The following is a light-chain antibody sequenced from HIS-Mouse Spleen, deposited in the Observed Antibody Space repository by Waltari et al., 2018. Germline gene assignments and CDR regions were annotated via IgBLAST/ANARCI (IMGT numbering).Light chain of an antibody. CDR3: YSTDSSGNHRRV. CDR2: EDS. V-gene: IGLV3-10*01. Sequence: SYELTQPPSVSVSPGQTARITCSGDALPKQYAYWYQQKSGPAPGLVIYEDSKRPSGIPERFSGSSSGRMATLTISGAQVEDEADYYCYSTDSSGNHRRVFGGGTKLTVL. J-gene: IGLJ3*02. CDR1: ALPKQY.